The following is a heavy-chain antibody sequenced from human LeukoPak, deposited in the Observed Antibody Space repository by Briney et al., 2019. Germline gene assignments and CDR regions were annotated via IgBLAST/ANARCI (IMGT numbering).Heavy chain of an antibody. J-gene: IGHJ4*02. CDR3: AKAPPRHYYGSGSYYNEIDY. CDR1: GFTFSSYA. Sequence: GGSLRLSCAASGFTFSSYAMSWVRQAPGKGLEWVSAISGSGGSTYYADSVKGRFAISRDNSKNTLYLQMNSLRAEDTAVYYCAKAPPRHYYGSGSYYNEIDYWGQGTLVTVSS. D-gene: IGHD3-10*01. CDR2: ISGSGGST. V-gene: IGHV3-23*01.